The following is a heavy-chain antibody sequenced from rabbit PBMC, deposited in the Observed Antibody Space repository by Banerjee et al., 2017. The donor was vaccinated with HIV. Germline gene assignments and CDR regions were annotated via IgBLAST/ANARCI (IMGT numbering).Heavy chain of an antibody. CDR1: GFSFSSSYW. D-gene: IGHD2-1*01. Sequence: QEQLVESGGGLVMPGASLTLTCSASGFSFSSSYWMWWVRQAPGKGLEWIACIYTGHGGTYYASWARGRFTISKTSSTTVTLQMTSLTAADTATYFCARVITIPYYFDLWGPGTLVTVS. J-gene: IGHJ4*01. CDR3: ARVITIPYYFDL. V-gene: IGHV1S45*01. CDR2: IYTGHGGT.